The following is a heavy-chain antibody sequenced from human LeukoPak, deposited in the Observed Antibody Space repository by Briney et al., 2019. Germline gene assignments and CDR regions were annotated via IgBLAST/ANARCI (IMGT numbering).Heavy chain of an antibody. D-gene: IGHD3-16*02. J-gene: IGHJ4*02. CDR1: GGTFSSYA. CDR3: ARAHKGGLSEFDY. V-gene: IGHV1-69*06. CDR2: IIPIFGTA. Sequence: SVKVSCKASGGTFSSYAISWVRQAPGQGLEWMGGIIPIFGTANYAQKFQGRVTITADKSTSTAYMELSSLRSEDTAVYYCARAHKGGLSEFDYWGQGTLVTVSS.